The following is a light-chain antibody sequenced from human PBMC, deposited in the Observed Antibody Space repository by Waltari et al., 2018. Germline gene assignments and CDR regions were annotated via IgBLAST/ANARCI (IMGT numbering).Light chain of an antibody. V-gene: IGKV3-15*01. Sequence: EVVMTQSPATLSVSPGERATLFCRTSQSVDYKLAWYQHKPGQAPRLLIYDISTRIPGIPARFSGGGSGTLFTLTISSLQSEDFAVYYCQQYDSWPQTFGGGTKVEI. CDR1: QSVDYK. J-gene: IGKJ4*01. CDR3: QQYDSWPQT. CDR2: DIS.